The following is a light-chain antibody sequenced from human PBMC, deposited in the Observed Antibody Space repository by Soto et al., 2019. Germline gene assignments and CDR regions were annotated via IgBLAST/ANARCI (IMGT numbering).Light chain of an antibody. Sequence: SLSASVVYSVTITCRASQGISSALAWYQQTPGRAPKLLIYDACTLASGVPSRFSGSRSGTDFTLTVSIQPHDFFASYCRQHGYYLAFPFGAGAKV. V-gene: IGKV1-13*02. CDR1: QGISSA. CDR2: DAC. CDR3: QHGYYLAFP. J-gene: IGKJ4*01.